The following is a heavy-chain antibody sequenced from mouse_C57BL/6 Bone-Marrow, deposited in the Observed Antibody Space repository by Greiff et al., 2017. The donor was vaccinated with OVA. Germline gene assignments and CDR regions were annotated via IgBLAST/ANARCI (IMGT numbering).Heavy chain of an antibody. J-gene: IGHJ3*01. CDR1: GFTFSDYG. CDR3: ARHGDPSWFAY. CDR2: ISNLAYSI. Sequence: EVKLVESGGGLVQPGGSLKLSCAASGFTFSDYGMAWVRQAPRKGPEWVAFISNLAYSIYYADTVTGRFTISRENAKNTLYLEMSSLRSEDTAMYYCARHGDPSWFAYWGQGTLVTVSA. V-gene: IGHV5-15*01.